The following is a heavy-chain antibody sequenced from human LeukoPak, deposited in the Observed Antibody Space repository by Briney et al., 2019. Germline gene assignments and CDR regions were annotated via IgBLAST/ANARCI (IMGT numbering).Heavy chain of an antibody. CDR2: IYRSWNT. CDR1: GYSISSGYY. CDR3: ARLPLTGYYLDY. Sequence: SETLSLTCTVSGYSISSGYYWGWIRQPPGKGLERIGSIYRSWNTYYNPSLKSRVTISVDTSKKQFSMKLSSVTAAETAVYYCARLPLTGYYLDYWGHGTLVTVSS. J-gene: IGHJ4*01. D-gene: IGHD3-9*01. V-gene: IGHV4-38-2*02.